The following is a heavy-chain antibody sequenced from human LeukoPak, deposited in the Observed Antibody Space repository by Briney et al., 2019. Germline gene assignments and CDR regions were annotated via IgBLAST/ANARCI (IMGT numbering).Heavy chain of an antibody. CDR1: GGTFSSYA. CDR2: IIPIFGTA. D-gene: IGHD3-10*02. J-gene: IGHJ4*02. V-gene: IGHV1-69*05. Sequence: SVKVSCKASGGTFSSYAISWVRQAPGQGLEWMGGIIPIFGTANYAQKFQGRVTITTDESTSTAYMELSSLRSEDTAVYYCASSGRVFGYFDYWGQGTLVTVSS. CDR3: ASSGRVFGYFDY.